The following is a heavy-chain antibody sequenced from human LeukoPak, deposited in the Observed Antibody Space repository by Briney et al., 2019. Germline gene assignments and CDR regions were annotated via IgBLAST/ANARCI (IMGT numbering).Heavy chain of an antibody. Sequence: GGSLRLSCAASGFTFSGSAMHWVRQASGKGLEWVGRIRSKANSYATAYAASVKGRFTTSRDDSKNTAYLQMNSLKTEDTAVYYCTRREEMATIYYYYYMDVWGKGTTVTVSS. J-gene: IGHJ6*03. CDR2: IRSKANSYAT. CDR3: TRREEMATIYYYYYMDV. D-gene: IGHD5-24*01. CDR1: GFTFSGSA. V-gene: IGHV3-73*01.